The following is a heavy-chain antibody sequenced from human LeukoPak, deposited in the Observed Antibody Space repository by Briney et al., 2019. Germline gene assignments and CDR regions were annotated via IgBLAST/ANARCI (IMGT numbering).Heavy chain of an antibody. CDR1: GFNFHNFA. Sequence: PERSLRLSCEASGFNFHNFAMHWVRQAPGKGLEWVAVISNDERNKYYTDSVKGRFTISRDNSKSTVYLQMNSLSPEDTAVYYCARPSPPGDGYNPCDYWGPGALVIVSS. CDR3: ARPSPPGDGYNPCDY. V-gene: IGHV3-30*04. D-gene: IGHD5-24*01. J-gene: IGHJ4*02. CDR2: ISNDERNK.